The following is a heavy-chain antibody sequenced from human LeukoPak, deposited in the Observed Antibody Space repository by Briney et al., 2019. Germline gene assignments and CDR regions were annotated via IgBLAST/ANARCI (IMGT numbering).Heavy chain of an antibody. J-gene: IGHJ4*02. Sequence: PGGSLRLSCAASGFTFSSYWMHWVRQAPGKGLVWVSRNTDGSSTSYADSVKGRFTISRDNAKNTLYLQMNSLRAEDTAVYYCARVSSSSWWALDYWGQGTLVIVSS. V-gene: IGHV3-74*01. CDR2: NTDGSST. CDR1: GFTFSSYW. D-gene: IGHD6-13*01. CDR3: ARVSSSSWWALDY.